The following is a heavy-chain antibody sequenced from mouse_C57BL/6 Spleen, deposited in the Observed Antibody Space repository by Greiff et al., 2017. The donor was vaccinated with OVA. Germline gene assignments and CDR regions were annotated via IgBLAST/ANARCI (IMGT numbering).Heavy chain of an antibody. CDR3: VSNGYFDY. Sequence: VQLQQSGPELVKPGASVKISCKASGYTFTDYYMNWVKQSHGKSLEWIGDINPNNGGTSYNQKFKGKATLTVDKSSSTAYMELRSLTSEDSAVYYCVSNGYFDYWGQGTTLTVSS. J-gene: IGHJ2*01. CDR2: INPNNGGT. D-gene: IGHD2-5*01. V-gene: IGHV1-26*01. CDR1: GYTFTDYY.